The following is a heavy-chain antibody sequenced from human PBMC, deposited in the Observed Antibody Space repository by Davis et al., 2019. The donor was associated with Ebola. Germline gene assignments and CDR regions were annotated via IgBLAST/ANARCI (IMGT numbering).Heavy chain of an antibody. CDR1: GFTFSSYW. Sequence: GESLKISCAASGFTFSSYWMSWVRQAPGKGLEWVSLIYTGGRTFYADSVEGRFTISRDNSENTLYLQMNGLRDEDTAVYYCARSSGYYDFLSPMDVWGKGTTVIVSS. D-gene: IGHD3/OR15-3a*01. J-gene: IGHJ6*04. CDR3: ARSSGYYDFLSPMDV. CDR2: IYTGGRT. V-gene: IGHV3-53*01.